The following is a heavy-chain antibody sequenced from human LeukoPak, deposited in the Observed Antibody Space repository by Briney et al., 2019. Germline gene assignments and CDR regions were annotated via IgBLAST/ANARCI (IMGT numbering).Heavy chain of an antibody. D-gene: IGHD3-10*01. CDR3: ARDYQNYYGSGSCYDY. V-gene: IGHV3-21*01. CDR1: GFTFSSYG. Sequence: GGSLRLSCAASGFTFSSYGMSWVRQAPGKGLEWVSSISSSSSYIYYADSVKGRFTISRDNAKNSLYLQMDSLRAEDTAVYYCARDYQNYYGSGSCYDYWGQGTLVTVSS. CDR2: ISSSSSYI. J-gene: IGHJ4*02.